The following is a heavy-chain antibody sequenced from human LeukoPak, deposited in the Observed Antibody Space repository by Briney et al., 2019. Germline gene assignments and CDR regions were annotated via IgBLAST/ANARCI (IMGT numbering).Heavy chain of an antibody. Sequence: GGSLRLSCAASGFTFSGSVMHWVRQASGKGLEWVGRIRSKANSYATAYAASVKGRFTISRDDSKNTAYLQMNSLKTEDTAVYYCSVNYCSGGSCYMLRGQGTLVTVSS. CDR3: SVNYCSGGSCYML. J-gene: IGHJ4*02. D-gene: IGHD2-15*01. CDR2: IRSKANSYAT. V-gene: IGHV3-73*01. CDR1: GFTFSGSV.